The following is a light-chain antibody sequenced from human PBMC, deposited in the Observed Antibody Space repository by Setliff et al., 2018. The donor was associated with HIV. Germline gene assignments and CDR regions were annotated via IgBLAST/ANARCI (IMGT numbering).Light chain of an antibody. CDR2: DVS. J-gene: IGLJ1*01. Sequence: QSVLTQPRSASGSPGQSVTISCTGSSSDVGGYNYVSWYQQHPGKAPKVMIYDVSKRPSGVPDRFSGSKSDNTASLTISGLQAEDEADYYCCSYADNFNYVFGGGTKVTVL. CDR1: SSDVGGYNY. CDR3: CSYADNFNYV. V-gene: IGLV2-11*01.